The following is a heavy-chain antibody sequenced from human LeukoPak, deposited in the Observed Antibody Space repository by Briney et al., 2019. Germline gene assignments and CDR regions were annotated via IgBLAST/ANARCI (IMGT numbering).Heavy chain of an antibody. CDR1: GFTFSSHG. D-gene: IGHD3-22*01. CDR2: ITGSGANA. J-gene: IGHJ5*01. Sequence: GETLRLSCAASGFTFSSHGMNWVRQAPGKGLEWVSGITGSGANAYYADSVKGRFTISRDNSRNTLYLQMSSLRVEDTAVYHCAKDDSYIRFYSWGRGTLVTVSS. CDR3: AKDDSYIRFYS. V-gene: IGHV3-23*01.